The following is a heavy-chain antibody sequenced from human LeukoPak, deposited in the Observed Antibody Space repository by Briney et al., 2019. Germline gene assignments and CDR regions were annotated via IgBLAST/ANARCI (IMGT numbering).Heavy chain of an antibody. CDR1: GFSFSTRGVG. CDR3: AHSGWYYDFWSGYPFDP. CDR2: IYWDDSK. V-gene: IGHV2-5*02. J-gene: IGHJ5*02. D-gene: IGHD3-3*01. Sequence: SGPTLVNPTQTLTLTCTFSGFSFSTRGVGVGWIRQPPGRALEWLALIYWDDSKLYSPSLKSRLTITKDTSKIQVVLSMTNMDPVDTATYYCAHSGWYYDFWSGYPFDPWGQGTLVTVSS.